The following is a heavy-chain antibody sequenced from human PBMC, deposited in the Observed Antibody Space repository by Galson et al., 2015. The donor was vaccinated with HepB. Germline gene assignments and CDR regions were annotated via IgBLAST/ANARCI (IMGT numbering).Heavy chain of an antibody. CDR3: ARQYRVTAIRGDWYFDL. CDR1: GYSFTSYW. CDR2: IYPGDSDT. Sequence: QSGAEVKKPGESLKISCKGSGYSFTSYWIGWVRQMPGKGLEWMGIIYPGDSDTRYSPSFQGQVTIPADKSISTAYLQWSSLKASDTAMYYCARQYRVTAIRGDWYFDLWGRGTLVTVSS. J-gene: IGHJ2*01. D-gene: IGHD2-21*02. V-gene: IGHV5-51*01.